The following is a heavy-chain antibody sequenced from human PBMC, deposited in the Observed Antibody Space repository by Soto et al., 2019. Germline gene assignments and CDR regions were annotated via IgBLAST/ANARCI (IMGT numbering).Heavy chain of an antibody. CDR2: IYSGGIT. V-gene: IGHV3-53*01. CDR3: AGLFGVVKDYYSYGMDV. J-gene: IGHJ6*02. CDR1: GFIVNSNY. Sequence: GGSLRLSCAASGFIVNSNYMTWVRQAPGKGLEWVSVIYSGGITYYADSVKGRFTISRDNSKNTLYLQMNSLRAEDTAVYYCAGLFGVVKDYYSYGMDVSGQGTTVTVAS. D-gene: IGHD3-3*01.